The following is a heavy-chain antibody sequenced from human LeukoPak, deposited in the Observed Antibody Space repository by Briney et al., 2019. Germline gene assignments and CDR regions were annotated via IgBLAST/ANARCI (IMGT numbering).Heavy chain of an antibody. V-gene: IGHV4-39*01. CDR1: GGSISSSSYY. J-gene: IGHJ6*03. Sequence: SETLSLTCTVSGGSISSSSYYWGWIRQPPGKGLEWIGSIYYSGSTYYNPSLKSRVTISVDTSKNQFSLKLSSVTAADTAVYYCARRTLEFYYYYMDIWDKGTTVTVSS. CDR2: IYYSGST. CDR3: ARRTLEFYYYYMDI. D-gene: IGHD1-7*01.